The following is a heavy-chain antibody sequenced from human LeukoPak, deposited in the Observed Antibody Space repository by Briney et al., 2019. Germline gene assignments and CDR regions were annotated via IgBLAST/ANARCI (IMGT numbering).Heavy chain of an antibody. V-gene: IGHV4-4*07. CDR1: GGSISSYY. CDR2: IYTSWST. D-gene: IGHD2-21*02. CDR3: AREAAIQGGYYFDY. J-gene: IGHJ4*02. Sequence: PSETLSLTCTVSGGSISSYYWSWIRQPAGKGLEWIGRIYTSWSTNYNPSLKSRVTMSVDTSKNQFSLKLSSVTAADTAVYYCAREAAIQGGYYFDYWGQGTLVTVSS.